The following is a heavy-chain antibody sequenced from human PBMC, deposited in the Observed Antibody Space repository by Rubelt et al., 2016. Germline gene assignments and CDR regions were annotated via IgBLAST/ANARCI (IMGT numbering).Heavy chain of an antibody. V-gene: IGHV4-59*01. Sequence: QVQLQESGPGLVKPSETLSLTCTVSGYSISSYYWTWIRQPPGKGLEWIGYIYYSGSTSYNPSLKSRVTISIDTSKNQFSLKLGSVTAADTAMYYCARFGAAAGTDYWGQGALVTVSS. CDR3: ARFGAAAGTDY. CDR1: GYSISSYY. CDR2: IYYSGST. J-gene: IGHJ4*02. D-gene: IGHD6-13*01.